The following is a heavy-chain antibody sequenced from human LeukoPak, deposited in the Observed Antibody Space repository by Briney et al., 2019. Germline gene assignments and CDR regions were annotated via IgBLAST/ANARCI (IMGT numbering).Heavy chain of an antibody. Sequence: SETLSLTCTVSGVSISYYYWSWIRQPPGKGLEWIGYIHYSGSTNYNPSLKSRVTILVDTSKNQFSLKLSSVTAADTAVYYCARDKSSGWLYYYYYMDVWGKGTTVTVSS. CDR3: ARDKSSGWLYYYYYMDV. V-gene: IGHV4-59*01. D-gene: IGHD6-19*01. CDR2: IHYSGST. CDR1: GVSISYYY. J-gene: IGHJ6*03.